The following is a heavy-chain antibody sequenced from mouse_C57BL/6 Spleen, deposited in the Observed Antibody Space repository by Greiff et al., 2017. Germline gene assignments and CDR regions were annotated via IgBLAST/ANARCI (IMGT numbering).Heavy chain of an antibody. CDR1: GFTFTDYY. CDR3: ASPSTTVAYYAMDY. CDR2: IRNKANGYTT. V-gene: IGHV7-3*01. J-gene: IGHJ4*01. D-gene: IGHD1-1*01. Sequence: EVKVVESGGGLVQPGGSLSLSCAASGFTFTDYYMSWVRQPPGKALEWLGFIRNKANGYTTEYSASVKGRFTISRDNSQSILYLQMNALRAEDSATYYCASPSTTVAYYAMDYWGQGTSVTVSS.